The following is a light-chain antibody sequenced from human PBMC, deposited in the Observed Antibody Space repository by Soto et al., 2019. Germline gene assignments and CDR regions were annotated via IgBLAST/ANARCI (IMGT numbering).Light chain of an antibody. V-gene: IGKV1-5*03. CDR1: QSISSW. Sequence: DIPMTQSPSTLSASVGDRVTITCRASQSISSWLAWYQQKPGRAPKLLIYKASSLETGVPSRCSGSGSGTEFTLIISSLQPDDFASYYCQQYGSSSPWTFGQGTKVEIK. CDR3: QQYGSSSPWT. CDR2: KAS. J-gene: IGKJ1*01.